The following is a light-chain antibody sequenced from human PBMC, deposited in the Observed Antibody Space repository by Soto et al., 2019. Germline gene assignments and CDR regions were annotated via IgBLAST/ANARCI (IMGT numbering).Light chain of an antibody. CDR1: QNINNY. Sequence: DIQMTQSPSSLSASVGDRVTITCQESQNINNYLNWYQQKPGTAPKLLIYAASNLEAGVPSMFRGGGAATDFTSTISRLQPEDIATYYCQQYENLPTFGQGTRLEIK. V-gene: IGKV1-33*01. J-gene: IGKJ5*01. CDR3: QQYENLPT. CDR2: AAS.